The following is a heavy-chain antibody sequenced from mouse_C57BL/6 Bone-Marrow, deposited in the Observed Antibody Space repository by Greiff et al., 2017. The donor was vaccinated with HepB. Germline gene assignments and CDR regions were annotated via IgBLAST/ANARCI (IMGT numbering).Heavy chain of an antibody. CDR3: AICYFDY. V-gene: IGHV1-74*01. J-gene: IGHJ2*01. CDR1: GYTSPSNW. Sequence: QVQLQQPGAELVKLGAQVKGSAKPLGYTSPSNWLHWVKQRPGQGLEWIGRIHPSDSDTNYNQKFKGKATLTVDKSSSTAYMQLSSLTSEDSAVYYCAICYFDYWGQGTTLTVSS. CDR2: IHPSDSDT.